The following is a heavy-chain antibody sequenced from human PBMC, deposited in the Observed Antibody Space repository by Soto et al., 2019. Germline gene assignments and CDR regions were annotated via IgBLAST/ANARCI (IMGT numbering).Heavy chain of an antibody. V-gene: IGHV1-18*01. CDR3: VRDLDGSGSYYTGY. CDR1: GYKFINYG. Sequence: GASVKVSCKASGYKFINYGITWVRQAPGQGLEWMGWIRVHNGNTNYAQNLQGRVTMTTDTSTSTAYMELRSLRSDDTAVYYCVRDLDGSGSYYTGYWGPGTLVIVSS. J-gene: IGHJ4*02. CDR2: IRVHNGNT. D-gene: IGHD3-10*01.